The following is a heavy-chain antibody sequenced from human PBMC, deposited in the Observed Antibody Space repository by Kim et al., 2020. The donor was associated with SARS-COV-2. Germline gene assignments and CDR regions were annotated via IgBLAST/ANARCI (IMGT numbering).Heavy chain of an antibody. J-gene: IGHJ4*02. Sequence: SVKGRFTISGDNSKNALYLQMNSLRAEDTAVYYCARAAPGGSSWLWYFDYWGQGTLVTVSS. D-gene: IGHD6-13*01. V-gene: IGHV3-30*07. CDR3: ARAAPGGSSWLWYFDY.